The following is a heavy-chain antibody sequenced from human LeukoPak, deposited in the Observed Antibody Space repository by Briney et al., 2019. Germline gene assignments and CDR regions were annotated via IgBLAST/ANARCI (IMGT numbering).Heavy chain of an antibody. V-gene: IGHV4-4*07. D-gene: IGHD3-10*01. CDR3: ARDTYYYGSGSYDY. CDR2: IYTSGST. Sequence: PSETLSITCTVSGGSISSYYLSWIRQPAGKGLEWIGRIYTSGSTNYNPSLKSRVTMSVDTSKNQFSLKLSSVTAADTAVYYCARDTYYYGSGSYDYWGQGTLVTVSS. CDR1: GGSISSYY. J-gene: IGHJ4*02.